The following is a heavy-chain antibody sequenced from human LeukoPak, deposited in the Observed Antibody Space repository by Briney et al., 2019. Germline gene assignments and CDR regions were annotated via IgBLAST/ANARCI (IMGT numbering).Heavy chain of an antibody. CDR3: ARRVGRWFGERAYYYNYMDV. Sequence: SETLSLTCAVYGGSFSGYYWSWIRQPPGKGLEWIGEVNHSGSTKYSPSLKSRVTISVDTSKNQFSLKLSSVTAADTAVYYCARRVGRWFGERAYYYNYMDVWGKGTTVTISS. CDR1: GGSFSGYY. J-gene: IGHJ6*03. D-gene: IGHD3-10*01. V-gene: IGHV4-34*01. CDR2: VNHSGST.